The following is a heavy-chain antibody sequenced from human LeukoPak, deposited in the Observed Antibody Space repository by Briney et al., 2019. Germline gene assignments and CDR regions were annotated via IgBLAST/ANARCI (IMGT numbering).Heavy chain of an antibody. CDR1: GFTFSTYW. J-gene: IGHJ3*02. V-gene: IGHV3-7*01. CDR2: IKQDGSEK. CDR3: ARPTTYYYDSSGYGDAFDI. Sequence: GGSLRLSCAASGFTFSTYWMSWVRQAPGKGLEWVANIKQDGSEKYYVDSVKGRFTISRDNAKNSLYLQMNSLRAEDTAVYYCARPTTYYYDSSGYGDAFDIWGQGTMVTVSS. D-gene: IGHD3-22*01.